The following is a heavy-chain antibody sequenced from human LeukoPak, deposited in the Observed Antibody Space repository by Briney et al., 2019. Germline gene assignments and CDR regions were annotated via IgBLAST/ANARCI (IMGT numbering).Heavy chain of an antibody. J-gene: IGHJ4*02. Sequence: GGSLRLSCAASGFSFSSYAMSWVRQAPGKGLEWVSAISGSDTGTYYADSVRGRFTISRDNSKNMLFLQMNSLRAEDTAVYYCAKAPAGHCSGVICYPLDNWGQGILVSVSS. CDR3: AKAPAGHCSGVICYPLDN. CDR2: ISGSDTGT. D-gene: IGHD2-15*01. V-gene: IGHV3-23*01. CDR1: GFSFSSYA.